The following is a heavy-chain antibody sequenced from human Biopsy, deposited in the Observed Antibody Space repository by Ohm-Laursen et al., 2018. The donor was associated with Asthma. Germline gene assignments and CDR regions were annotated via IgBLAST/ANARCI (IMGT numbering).Heavy chain of an antibody. CDR3: ARGPEYVRSSGALDY. CDR2: IIPIFGPT. CDR1: GGTFSSNS. V-gene: IGHV1-69*15. D-gene: IGHD2-2*01. J-gene: IGHJ4*02. Sequence: SSVKVSCKASGGTFSSNSINWVRQAPGQGLEWMGRIIPIFGPTNYAQKFQGRVTISADDSTSTAYMELSSLSSEDTALYYCARGPEYVRSSGALDYWGQRTLVTVSS.